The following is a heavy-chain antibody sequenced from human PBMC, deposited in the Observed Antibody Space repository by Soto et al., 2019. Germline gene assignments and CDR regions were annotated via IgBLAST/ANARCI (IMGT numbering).Heavy chain of an antibody. D-gene: IGHD3-3*01. V-gene: IGHV5-51*01. CDR3: ARLMGITIFGVSGYYYGMDV. J-gene: IGHJ6*02. CDR2: IYPGDSDT. Sequence: RGGLLQVSCRGSGYSCTSYWVGRVRQMPGKGLEWMGIIYPGDSDTRYSPSFQGQVTISADKSISTAYLQWSSLKASDTAMYYCARLMGITIFGVSGYYYGMDVWGQGTTVTVSS. CDR1: GYSCTSYW.